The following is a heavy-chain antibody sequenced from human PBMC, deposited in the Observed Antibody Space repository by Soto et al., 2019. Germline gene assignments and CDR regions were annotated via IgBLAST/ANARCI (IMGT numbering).Heavy chain of an antibody. CDR2: ISAYNGNT. CDR1: GYTFTNYG. D-gene: IGHD3-22*01. CDR3: ARTYDSSGYYYYGMDV. V-gene: IGHV1-18*01. Sequence: QVQLVQSGAEVKQPGASVKVSCKASGYTFTNYGISWVRQAPGQGLEWMGRISAYNGNTNFAQKLQDRVTMTTDTSTSTANMELRSLRSDDTAVYHCARTYDSSGYYYYGMDVWGQGTTVTVSS. J-gene: IGHJ6*02.